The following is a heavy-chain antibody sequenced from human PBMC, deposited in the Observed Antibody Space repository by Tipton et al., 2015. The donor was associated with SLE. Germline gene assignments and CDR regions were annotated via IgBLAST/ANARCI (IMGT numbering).Heavy chain of an antibody. CDR3: AKDLAITIFGLWDI. D-gene: IGHD3-3*01. Sequence: SLRLSCAASGFTFSSYAMHWVRQAPGKGLEWVAVISYDGSNKYYADSVKGRFTISRDNSKNTLYLQMNSLRAEDTAVYYCAKDLAITIFGLWDIWGQGTMVTVSS. CDR2: ISYDGSNK. CDR1: GFTFSSYA. V-gene: IGHV3-30*04. J-gene: IGHJ3*02.